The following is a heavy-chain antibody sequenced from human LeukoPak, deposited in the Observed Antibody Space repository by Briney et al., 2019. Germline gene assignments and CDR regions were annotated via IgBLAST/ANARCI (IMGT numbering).Heavy chain of an antibody. Sequence: TLSLTCTVSGGSISSGGYYWSWIRQHPGKGLEWIGYIYYSGSTYYNPSLKSRVTISVDTSKNQFSLKLSSVTAADTAVYYCARAPSRMGTIFGVVTNYFDYWGQGTLVTVSS. D-gene: IGHD3-3*01. CDR1: GGSISSGGYY. J-gene: IGHJ4*02. V-gene: IGHV4-31*03. CDR3: ARAPSRMGTIFGVVTNYFDY. CDR2: IYYSGST.